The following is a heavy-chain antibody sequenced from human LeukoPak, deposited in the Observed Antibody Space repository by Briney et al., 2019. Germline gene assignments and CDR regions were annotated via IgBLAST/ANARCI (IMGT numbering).Heavy chain of an antibody. CDR3: ARGPDYFDY. J-gene: IGHJ4*02. Sequence: GSLRLSCAASGFTFSDHYMDWVRQAPGKGLEWVGRTRNKANSYTTEYAASVKGRFTISRDDSKNSLYLQMNSLKTEDTAVYYCARGPDYFDYWGQGTLVTVSS. V-gene: IGHV3-72*01. CDR2: TRNKANSYTT. CDR1: GFTFSDHY.